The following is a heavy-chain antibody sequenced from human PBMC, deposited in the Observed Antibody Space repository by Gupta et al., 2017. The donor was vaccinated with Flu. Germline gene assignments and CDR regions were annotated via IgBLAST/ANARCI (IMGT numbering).Heavy chain of an antibody. CDR1: GFPLSGHW. CDR2: INGDGSDI. D-gene: IGHD2-2*01. CDR3: ARDGSSTYQYAFDI. Sequence: EVQLVQSGGGLVQTGGSLRLSCEASGFPLSGHWMHWVRQAPGKGLEWVSRINGDGSDIIYAESVKGRLTGSRDNAKNTVYLQMNSLRAEDTAVYYCARDGSSTYQYAFDIWGQGTLVTVSS. V-gene: IGHV3-74*01. J-gene: IGHJ3*02.